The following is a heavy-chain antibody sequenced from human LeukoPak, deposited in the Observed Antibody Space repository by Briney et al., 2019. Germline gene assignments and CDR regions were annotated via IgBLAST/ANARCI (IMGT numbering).Heavy chain of an antibody. Sequence: SETLSLTCVVSGGSISGNDWWNWVRQHPGKGLEWIGYIYYSGSTYYNPSLKSRVTISVDTSKNQFSLKLSSVTAADTAVYYCARSHDYGDPLGYWGQGTLVTVSS. V-gene: IGHV4-31*11. J-gene: IGHJ4*02. CDR1: GGSISGNDW. CDR2: IYYSGST. CDR3: ARSHDYGDPLGY. D-gene: IGHD4-17*01.